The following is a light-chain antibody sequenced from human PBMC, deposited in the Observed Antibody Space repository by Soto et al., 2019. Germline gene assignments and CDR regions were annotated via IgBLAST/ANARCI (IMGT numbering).Light chain of an antibody. CDR1: KIGSKI. Sequence: SYDLAQPPSVSVAPGQTAKITCGGDKIGSKIVHWYKQRPGQAPVAVVFDATDRPSGIPDRISAPRSGDTATLTISRVDAGDEADYYCQVWASTAEFFVFGSGTKVTVL. CDR2: DAT. V-gene: IGLV3-21*02. CDR3: QVWASTAEFFV. J-gene: IGLJ1*01.